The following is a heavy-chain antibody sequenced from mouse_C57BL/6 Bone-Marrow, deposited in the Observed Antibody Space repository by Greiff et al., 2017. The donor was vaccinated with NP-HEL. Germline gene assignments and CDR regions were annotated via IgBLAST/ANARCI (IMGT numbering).Heavy chain of an antibody. CDR1: GFTFSDYY. V-gene: IGHV5-12*01. J-gene: IGHJ1*03. CDR3: ARHYGSSYRWYFDV. D-gene: IGHD1-1*01. CDR2: ISNGGGST. Sequence: EVKLMESGGGLVQPGGSLKLSCAASGFTFSDYYMYWVRQTPEKRLEWVAYISNGGGSTYYPDTVKGRFTISRDNAKNTLYLQMSRLKSEDTAMYYCARHYGSSYRWYFDVWGTGTTVTVSS.